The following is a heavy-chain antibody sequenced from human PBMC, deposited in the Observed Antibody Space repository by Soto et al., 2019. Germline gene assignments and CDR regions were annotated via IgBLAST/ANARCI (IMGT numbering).Heavy chain of an antibody. V-gene: IGHV3-48*01. CDR3: ARDMVFAVPLGEEHDAFDI. CDR1: GFTFSSYA. J-gene: IGHJ3*02. D-gene: IGHD3-10*01. CDR2: ISSSSSTI. Sequence: GVSLRLSCAASGFTFSSYAMSWVRQAPGKGLEWVSYISSSSSTIYYADSVKGRFTISRDNAKNSLYLQMNSLRAEDTAVYYCARDMVFAVPLGEEHDAFDIWGQGTMVTVSS.